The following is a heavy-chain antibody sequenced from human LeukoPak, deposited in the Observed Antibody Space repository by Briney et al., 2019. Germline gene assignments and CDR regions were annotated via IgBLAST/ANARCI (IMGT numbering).Heavy chain of an antibody. CDR2: INHSGST. Sequence: SETLSLTCAVYGGSFSGYYWSWIRQPPGKGLEWIGEINHSGSTNYNPSLKSRVTISVDTSKNQFSLKLSSVTAADTAVYYCAGDGRDGGLGYCSGGSCYPDAFDIWGQGTMVTVSS. J-gene: IGHJ3*02. D-gene: IGHD2-15*01. V-gene: IGHV4-34*01. CDR1: GGSFSGYY. CDR3: AGDGRDGGLGYCSGGSCYPDAFDI.